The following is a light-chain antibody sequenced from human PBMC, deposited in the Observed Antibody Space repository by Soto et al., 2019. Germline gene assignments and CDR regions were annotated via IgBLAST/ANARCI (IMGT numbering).Light chain of an antibody. Sequence: QPVLTQPPSASGTPGQRVTISCSGSSSNIGSNTVNWYQQLPGTAPKLLIYGNNQRPSGVPDRFSGSKSGTSASLAISGLQSEDEADYYCAAWDDSLNGPVFGGGTQLTVL. CDR2: GNN. J-gene: IGLJ2*01. CDR3: AAWDDSLNGPV. V-gene: IGLV1-44*01. CDR1: SSNIGSNT.